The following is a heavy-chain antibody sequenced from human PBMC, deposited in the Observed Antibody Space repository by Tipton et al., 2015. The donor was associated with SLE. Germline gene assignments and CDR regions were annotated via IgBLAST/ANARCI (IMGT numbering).Heavy chain of an antibody. CDR3: ARDRGEVGPFDP. Sequence: LRLSCTVSGGSISSGGYYWSWIRQHPGKGLEWIGYIYYSGSTYYNPSLKSRVTISVDTSKNQFSLKLSSVTAADTAVYYCARDRGEVGPFDPWGQGTLVTVSS. J-gene: IGHJ5*02. CDR1: GGSISSGGYY. V-gene: IGHV4-31*02. D-gene: IGHD2-21*01. CDR2: IYYSGST.